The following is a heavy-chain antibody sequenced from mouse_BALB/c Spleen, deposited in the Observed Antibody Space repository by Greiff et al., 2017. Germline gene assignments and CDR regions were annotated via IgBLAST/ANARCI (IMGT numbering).Heavy chain of an antibody. CDR2: IYPSDSYT. CDR3: TRSPITTVVADY. J-gene: IGHJ4*01. Sequence: QVQLQQPGAELVRPGASVKLSCKASGYTFTSYWINWVKQRPGQGLEWIGNIYPSDSYTNYNQKFKDKATLTVDKSSSTAYMQLSSPTSEDSAVYYGTRSPITTVVADYWGQGTSVTVSS. V-gene: IGHV1-69*02. D-gene: IGHD1-1*01. CDR1: GYTFTSYW.